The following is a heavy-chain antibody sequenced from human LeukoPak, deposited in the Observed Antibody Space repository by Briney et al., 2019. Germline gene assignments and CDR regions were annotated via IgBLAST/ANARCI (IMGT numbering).Heavy chain of an antibody. J-gene: IGHJ4*02. CDR3: ARQGGDILTGYLDY. D-gene: IGHD3-9*01. Sequence: GGSLRLSCATSGFTFSDYYLSWIRQAPGKGLEWVSYISSSGTYINSADSVKGRFTISRDYPKNSLYLQMSSLRAEDTAVYYCARQGGDILTGYLDYWGQGTLVTVSS. CDR1: GFTFSDYY. CDR2: ISSSGTYI. V-gene: IGHV3-11*03.